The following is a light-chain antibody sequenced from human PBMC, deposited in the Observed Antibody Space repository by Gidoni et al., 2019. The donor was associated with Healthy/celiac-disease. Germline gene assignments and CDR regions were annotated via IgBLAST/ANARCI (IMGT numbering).Light chain of an antibody. V-gene: IGLV3-1*01. Sequence: SYELTQQPSVSVSPGQKASINCSGNKLGDKYACWYQQKPGPSPVLVIYQDSKRPSGIPERFSGSYSGNTATLTISGTQAMDEADYYCQACDSSTVVFGGGTKLTVL. CDR2: QDS. J-gene: IGLJ2*01. CDR3: QACDSSTVV. CDR1: KLGDKY.